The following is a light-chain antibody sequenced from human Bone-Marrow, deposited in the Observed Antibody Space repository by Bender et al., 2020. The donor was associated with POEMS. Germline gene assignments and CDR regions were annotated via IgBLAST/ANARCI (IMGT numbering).Light chain of an antibody. Sequence: QSVLTQPPSASGTPGQRVTISCSGSSSNIGSNYVYWYRQLPGTAPKLLIYINNQRPSGVPDRFSGSKSGTSASLAISGLQSEDEADYYCAAWEDSLNGWVFGGGTKLTVL. CDR3: AAWEDSLNGWV. CDR1: SSNIGSNY. J-gene: IGLJ3*02. CDR2: INN. V-gene: IGLV1-44*01.